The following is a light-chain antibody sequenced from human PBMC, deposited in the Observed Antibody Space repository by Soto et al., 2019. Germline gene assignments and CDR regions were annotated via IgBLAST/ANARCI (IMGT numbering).Light chain of an antibody. V-gene: IGKV3-15*01. Sequence: EIVMTQSPASLSVSQGVRATLSCRASQSLKSNLAWYQQKPGQAPRLLIYGASTRATGIPARFNGSGSGTEFTLTISSLQSEDFAVYYCQQYNFWPPWTFGQGTKVEIK. J-gene: IGKJ1*01. CDR3: QQYNFWPPWT. CDR1: QSLKSN. CDR2: GAS.